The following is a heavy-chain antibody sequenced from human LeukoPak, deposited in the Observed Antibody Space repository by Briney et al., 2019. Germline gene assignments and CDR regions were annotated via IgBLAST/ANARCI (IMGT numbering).Heavy chain of an antibody. Sequence: PGASLRLSCAASGFTFSSYAMSWVRQAPGKGLEWVSAISGSGGSTYYADSVKGRFTISRDNSKNTLYLQMNSLRAEDTAVYYCAKDHHGYSSGGMRYWGQGTLVTASS. CDR3: AKDHHGYSSGGMRY. V-gene: IGHV3-23*01. D-gene: IGHD6-19*01. J-gene: IGHJ4*02. CDR1: GFTFSSYA. CDR2: ISGSGGST.